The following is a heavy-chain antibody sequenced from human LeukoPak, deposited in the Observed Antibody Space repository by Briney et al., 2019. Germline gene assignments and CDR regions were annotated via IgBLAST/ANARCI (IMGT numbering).Heavy chain of an antibody. CDR1: GGSISSGDYY. CDR2: IYYSGST. J-gene: IGHJ6*04. CDR3: ARVPYDFWSGYYGGSKDV. V-gene: IGHV4-30-4*08. Sequence: SQTLSLTCTVSGGSISSGDYYWSWIRQPPGKGLEWIGYIYYSGSTYYNPSLKSRVTISVDTSKNQFSLKLSSVTAADTAVYYCARVPYDFWSGYYGGSKDVWGKGTTVTVSS. D-gene: IGHD3-3*01.